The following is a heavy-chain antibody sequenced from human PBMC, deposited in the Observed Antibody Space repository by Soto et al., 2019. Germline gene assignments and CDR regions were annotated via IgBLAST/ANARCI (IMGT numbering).Heavy chain of an antibody. CDR3: ARGRYSSSSSYDYYGMDV. CDR2: ISAYNGNT. V-gene: IGHV1-18*04. J-gene: IGHJ6*02. Sequence: ASVKVSCKASGYTFTSYGISWVRQAPGQGLEWMGWISAYNGNTNYAQKLQGRVTMTTDTSTSTAYMELRSLRSDDTAVYYCARGRYSSSSSYDYYGMDVWGQGTTVTVSS. D-gene: IGHD6-6*01. CDR1: GYTFTSYG.